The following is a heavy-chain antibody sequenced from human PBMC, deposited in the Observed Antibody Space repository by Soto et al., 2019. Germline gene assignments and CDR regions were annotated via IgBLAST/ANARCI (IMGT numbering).Heavy chain of an antibody. CDR1: GGSFSGYY. CDR3: ARITMVRGVIYYGMDV. J-gene: IGHJ6*02. V-gene: IGHV4-34*01. D-gene: IGHD3-10*01. Sequence: SETLSLTCAVYGGSFSGYYWSWIRQPPGKGLEWIGEINHRGSTNYNPSHKSRVNISVDTSKNQFSLKLSSVTAADTAVYYCARITMVRGVIYYGMDVWGQGTTVT. CDR2: INHRGST.